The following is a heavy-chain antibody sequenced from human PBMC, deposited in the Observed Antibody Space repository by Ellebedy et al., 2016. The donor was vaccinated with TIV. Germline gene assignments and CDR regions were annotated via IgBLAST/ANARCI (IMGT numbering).Heavy chain of an antibody. Sequence: GESLKISXAASGFTVSNEWMILHRQPPGQGPGSVADVRSSGRTTYYAESVKGRFSISTDNSETTISLQMSSLTVEDTAIYYYAKEVRPNRMVRLGGFDSWGQGTLVTVST. CDR3: AKEVRPNRMVRLGGFDS. J-gene: IGHJ4*02. CDR1: GFTVSNEW. V-gene: IGHV3-23*01. D-gene: IGHD3-10*01. CDR2: VRSSGRTT.